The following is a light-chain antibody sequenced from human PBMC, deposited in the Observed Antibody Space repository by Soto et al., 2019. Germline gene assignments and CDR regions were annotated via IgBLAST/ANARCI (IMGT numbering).Light chain of an antibody. Sequence: QSALTQPASVSGSPGQSITISCTGTSSDVGGYNYVSWYQQHPGKAPKLMIYEVSNRPSGVSNRFSGSKSGNTASLTISGLQPEDEADYYCNSFTSRSTFVFGTGTKLTVL. CDR1: SSDVGGYNY. CDR2: EVS. CDR3: NSFTSRSTFV. J-gene: IGLJ1*01. V-gene: IGLV2-14*01.